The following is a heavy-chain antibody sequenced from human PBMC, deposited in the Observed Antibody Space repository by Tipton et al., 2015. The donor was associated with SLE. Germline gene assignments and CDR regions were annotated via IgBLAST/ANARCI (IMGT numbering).Heavy chain of an antibody. J-gene: IGHJ6*02. CDR3: ARVYSYYYGMDV. D-gene: IGHD1-26*01. CDR2: IYHSGST. Sequence: TLSLTCAVSGYSISSGYYWGWIRQPPGKGLEWIGSIYHSGSTNYNPSLKSRVTISVDKSKNQFSLKLSSVTAADTAVYYCARVYSYYYGMDVWGQGTTVTVSS. V-gene: IGHV4-38-2*01. CDR1: GYSISSGYY.